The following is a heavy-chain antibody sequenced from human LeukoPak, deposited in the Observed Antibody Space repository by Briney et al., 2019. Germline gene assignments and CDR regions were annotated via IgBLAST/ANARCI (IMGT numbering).Heavy chain of an antibody. D-gene: IGHD2-2*01. CDR3: ARGPDPRSSTNPRYYYYYGMDV. Sequence: GGSLRLSCAASGFTFSSYAMTWVRQAPGKGLEWVSAISASGGTTYYADSVKGRFTIFRDNSKNTLYLQMNSLRAEDTAVYYCARGPDPRSSTNPRYYYYYGMDVWGQGTTVTVSS. CDR1: GFTFSSYA. V-gene: IGHV3-23*01. CDR2: ISASGGTT. J-gene: IGHJ6*02.